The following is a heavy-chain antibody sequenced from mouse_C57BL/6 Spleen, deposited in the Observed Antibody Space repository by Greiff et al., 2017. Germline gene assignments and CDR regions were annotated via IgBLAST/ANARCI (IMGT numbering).Heavy chain of an antibody. CDR3: ARVYYGYDEDFDY. Sequence: EVKLVESGGGLVKPGGSLKLSCAASGFTFSDYGMHWVRQAPEKGLEWVAYISSGSSTIYYADTVKGRFTISRDNAKNTLFLQMTSLWSEDTAMYYCARVYYGYDEDFDYWGQGTTLTVSS. J-gene: IGHJ2*01. D-gene: IGHD2-2*01. V-gene: IGHV5-17*01. CDR2: ISSGSSTI. CDR1: GFTFSDYG.